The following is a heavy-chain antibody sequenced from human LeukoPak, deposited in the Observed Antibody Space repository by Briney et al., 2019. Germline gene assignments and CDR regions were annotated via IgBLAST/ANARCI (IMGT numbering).Heavy chain of an antibody. CDR2: TYPGDSDT. J-gene: IGHJ4*02. CDR1: GYSFTDYW. Sequence: GESLQISCKASGYSFTDYWIGWARQMPGEGLEWMGITYPGDSDTRYSPSFQGQVTFSADKSISTAYLQWRSLKASDSAIYYCATAIVAAYDYWGQGTLVTVSS. D-gene: IGHD1-26*01. V-gene: IGHV5-51*01. CDR3: ATAIVAAYDY.